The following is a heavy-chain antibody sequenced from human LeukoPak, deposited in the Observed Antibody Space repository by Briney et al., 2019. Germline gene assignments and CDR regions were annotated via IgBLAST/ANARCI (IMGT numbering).Heavy chain of an antibody. Sequence: ASVKVSCKTSGYTFTDYYMHWLRQAPGQGLEWMGWINPHSGGTNYAQKFKGRVTLTRDTSISTAYMELSRLRSDDTAVHYCAGPKTFITPGSAYYYYAMDVWGQGTTVTVS. CDR2: INPHSGGT. V-gene: IGHV1-2*02. J-gene: IGHJ6*02. D-gene: IGHD2-15*01. CDR3: AGPKTFITPGSAYYYYAMDV. CDR1: GYTFTDYY.